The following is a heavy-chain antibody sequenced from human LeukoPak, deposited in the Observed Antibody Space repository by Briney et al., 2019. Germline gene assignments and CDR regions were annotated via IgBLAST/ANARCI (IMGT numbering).Heavy chain of an antibody. J-gene: IGHJ6*03. CDR1: GGSISSGTYY. Sequence: PSQTLSLTCTVSGGSISSGTYYWSWIRQPPGKGLEWIGEINHSGSTNYNPSLKSRVTISVDTSKNQFSLKLSSVTAADTAVYYCARAGFWSGYYANYYYYYMDVWGKGTTVTVSS. D-gene: IGHD3-3*01. V-gene: IGHV4-61*01. CDR3: ARAGFWSGYYANYYYYYMDV. CDR2: INHSGST.